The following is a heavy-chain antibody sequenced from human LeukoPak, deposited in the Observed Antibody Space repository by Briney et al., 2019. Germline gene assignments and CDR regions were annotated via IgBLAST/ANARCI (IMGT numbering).Heavy chain of an antibody. CDR3: AKRRRRCSGGSCFPTPFDY. CDR1: GFTFTTYA. CDR2: ISGSDGYT. D-gene: IGHD2-15*01. V-gene: IGHV3-23*01. J-gene: IGHJ4*02. Sequence: PGGSLRLSCAASGFTFTTYAMTWVRQAPGRGLEWVSVISGSDGYTYNADSVKGRFTISRDDSKNTVYLQMNSLRVEDTAVYYCAKRRRRCSGGSCFPTPFDYWGQGTLVTVSS.